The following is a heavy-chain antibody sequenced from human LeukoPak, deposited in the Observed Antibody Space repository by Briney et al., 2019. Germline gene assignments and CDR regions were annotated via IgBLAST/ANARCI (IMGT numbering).Heavy chain of an antibody. J-gene: IGHJ4*02. CDR1: GFTFGHYA. CDR3: ASSPLDTLVTSIDD. D-gene: IGHD2-21*02. CDR2: ISGRGDST. Sequence: PGGSLRLSCAASGFTFGHYAMSWVRQAPGKGLEWVSSISGRGDSTDYADSVKGRFTISRDNSKNTVFLQMNRLRVDDTAVYYCASSPLDTLVTSIDDWGQGTLVTVSS. V-gene: IGHV3-23*01.